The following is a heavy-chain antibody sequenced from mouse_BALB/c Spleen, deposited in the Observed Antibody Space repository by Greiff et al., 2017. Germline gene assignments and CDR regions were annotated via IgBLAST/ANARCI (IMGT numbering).Heavy chain of an antibody. CDR3: ARPLLDYAMDY. D-gene: IGHD2-10*01. V-gene: IGHV1S56*01. CDR2: IYPGNVNT. Sequence: VQLQQSGPELVKPGASVRISCKASGYTFTSYYIHWVKQRPGQGLEWIGWIYPGNVNTKYNEKFKGKATLTADKSSSTAYMQLSSLTSEDSAVYFCARPLLDYAMDYWGQGTSVTVSS. CDR1: GYTFTSYY. J-gene: IGHJ4*01.